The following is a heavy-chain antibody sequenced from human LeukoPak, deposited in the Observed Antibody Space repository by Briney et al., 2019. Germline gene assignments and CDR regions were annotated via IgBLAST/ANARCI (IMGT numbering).Heavy chain of an antibody. J-gene: IGHJ4*02. CDR3: ARWCSSSSCFRGFDY. V-gene: IGHV3-48*01. CDR1: GFTFSSYS. D-gene: IGHD2-2*01. Sequence: PGGSLRLSCAASGFTFSSYSMNWVRQAPGKGLEWVSYISSGSSTIYYADSVKGRFTISRDNAKNSLYLQMNSLTAEDTAVYYCARWCSSSSCFRGFDYWGQGTLVTVSS. CDR2: ISSGSSTI.